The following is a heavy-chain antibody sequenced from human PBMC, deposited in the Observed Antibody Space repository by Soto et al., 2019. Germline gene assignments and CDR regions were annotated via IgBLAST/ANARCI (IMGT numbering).Heavy chain of an antibody. CDR1: GGTFSSYA. V-gene: IGHV1-69*06. Sequence: QVQLVQSGAEVKKPGSSVKVSCKASGGTFSSYAISWVRQAPGQGLEWMGGIIPILGTANYAQKFQGRVTITADNSTSTADMELSSWRSEDTAVYYYASVVGGFDPWGQGTLVTVSS. CDR2: IIPILGTA. J-gene: IGHJ5*02. D-gene: IGHD2-21*01. CDR3: ASVVGGFDP.